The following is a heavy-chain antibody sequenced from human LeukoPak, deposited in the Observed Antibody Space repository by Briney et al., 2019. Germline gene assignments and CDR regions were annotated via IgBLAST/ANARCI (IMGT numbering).Heavy chain of an antibody. J-gene: IGHJ4*02. D-gene: IGHD6-19*01. CDR3: AKDRGGWFHFDY. V-gene: IGHV3-30-3*01. Sequence: PGGSLRLSCAASGFTFSRYAVHWVRQAPGKGLEWVAVISYDGSNKYYVDSVKGRFTISRDNSKNTLYLQMNSLRAKDTALYYCAKDRGGWFHFDYWGQGTLVTVSS. CDR2: ISYDGSNK. CDR1: GFTFSRYA.